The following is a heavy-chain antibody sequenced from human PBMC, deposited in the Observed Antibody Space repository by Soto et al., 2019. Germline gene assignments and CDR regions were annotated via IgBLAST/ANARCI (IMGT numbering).Heavy chain of an antibody. CDR3: ARERGYSYGYYYGMDV. Sequence: SETLSLTCTVSGGSISSGDYYWSWIRQPPGKGLEWIGYIYYSGSTYYNPSLKSRVTISVDTSKNQCSLKLSSVTAAHTAVYYCARERGYSYGYYYGMDVWGQGTTVTV. J-gene: IGHJ6*02. CDR1: GGSISSGDYY. V-gene: IGHV4-30-4*01. D-gene: IGHD5-18*01. CDR2: IYYSGST.